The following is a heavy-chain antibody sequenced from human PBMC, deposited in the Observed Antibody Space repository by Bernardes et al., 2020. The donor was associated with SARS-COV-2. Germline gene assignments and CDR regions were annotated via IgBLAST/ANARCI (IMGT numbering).Heavy chain of an antibody. D-gene: IGHD1-7*01. CDR2: LSHDASIA. CDR1: GFNFGDSV. J-gene: IGHJ4*02. Sequence: VGSLLLSCAASGFNFGDSVMHWVRQAPGPGLVWVSRLSHDASIATYADSVKGRFTVSRDNAKNTLYLQMNSLRAEDTAVYYCSRDLNLNFFDYWGQGSLVTVSS. V-gene: IGHV3-74*01. CDR3: SRDLNLNFFDY.